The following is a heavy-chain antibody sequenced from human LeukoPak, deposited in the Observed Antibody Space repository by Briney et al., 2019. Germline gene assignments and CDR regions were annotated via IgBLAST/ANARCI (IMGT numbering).Heavy chain of an antibody. J-gene: IGHJ3*01. CDR3: ARAEIVVLTDPGFDV. D-gene: IGHD2-21*01. V-gene: IGHV3-33*01. Sequence: PGGSLTLSCAASGFTFSAYGMHWVRQAPGKGLEWVAVIWHDGRNTFYGDSVKGRFTVSRDNAKNTLFQQMKSLRVEDTATYYCARAEIVVLTDPGFDVWGQGTRVTVPS. CDR1: GFTFSAYG. CDR2: IWHDGRNT.